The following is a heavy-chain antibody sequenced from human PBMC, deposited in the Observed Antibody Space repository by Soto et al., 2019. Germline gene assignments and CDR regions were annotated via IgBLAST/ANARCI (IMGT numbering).Heavy chain of an antibody. V-gene: IGHV3-66*01. CDR1: GFTVSSNY. CDR2: IYSGGST. Sequence: EVQLVESGGGLVQPGGSLRLSCAASGFTVSSNYMSWVRQAPGKGLEWVSVIYSGGSTYYADSVKGRFTISRDNSKNTLYLQMNSLRAEDTAVYYCARGKSSSGLYNWFDPWGQGTLVTVSS. D-gene: IGHD6-13*01. J-gene: IGHJ5*02. CDR3: ARGKSSSGLYNWFDP.